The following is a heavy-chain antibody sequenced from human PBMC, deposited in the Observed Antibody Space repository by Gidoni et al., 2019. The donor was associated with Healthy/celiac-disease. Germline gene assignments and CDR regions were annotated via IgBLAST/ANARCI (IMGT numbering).Heavy chain of an antibody. CDR1: GFTFDDYA. CDR3: AKAHAVVIAAAADFFDY. Sequence: ELQLVESGGGLVQPGRSLRLSCAASGFTFDDYAMHWVRQAPGQGLEWVSGISCNSGSIGYADSVKGRFTISRDNAKNSLYLQMNSLRAEDTALYYCAKAHAVVIAAAADFFDYWGQGTLVTVSS. D-gene: IGHD6-13*01. V-gene: IGHV3-9*01. J-gene: IGHJ4*02. CDR2: ISCNSGSI.